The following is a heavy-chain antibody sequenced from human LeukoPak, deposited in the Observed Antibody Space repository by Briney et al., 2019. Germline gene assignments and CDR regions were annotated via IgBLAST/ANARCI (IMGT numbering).Heavy chain of an antibody. Sequence: GGSLRLCCAASGFTFSDYYMSWIRQAPGKGLEWVSYISSSGSAIYYADSVKGRFTISRDNAKNSLYLQMNSLRAEDTAVYYCARGAKYYYHYMDVWGKGTTVTVSS. CDR1: GFTFSDYY. V-gene: IGHV3-11*01. CDR3: ARGAKYYYHYMDV. CDR2: ISSSGSAI. J-gene: IGHJ6*03.